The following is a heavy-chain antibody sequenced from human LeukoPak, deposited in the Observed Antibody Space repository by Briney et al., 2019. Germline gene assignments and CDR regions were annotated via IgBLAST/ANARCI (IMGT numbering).Heavy chain of an antibody. J-gene: IGHJ6*02. CDR1: GGSISSYY. Sequence: SETLSLTCIASGGSISSYYWSWIRQPPGKGLEWIGYIYDSGSSYNPSLKSRVTISVDTSRNQFSLKVSSVTAADTAVYYCARQMFLGGMDVWGQGTTVTVSS. CDR2: IYDSGS. D-gene: IGHD2/OR15-2a*01. V-gene: IGHV4-59*08. CDR3: ARQMFLGGMDV.